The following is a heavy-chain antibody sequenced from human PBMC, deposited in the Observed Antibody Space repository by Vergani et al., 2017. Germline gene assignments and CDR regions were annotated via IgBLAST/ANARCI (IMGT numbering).Heavy chain of an antibody. CDR3: ARGEADSIAAAGSYFDY. CDR2: VDPEDGET. J-gene: IGHJ4*02. D-gene: IGHD6-13*01. CDR1: GYTFTDYY. Sequence: EVQLVQSGAEVKKPGATVKISCKVSGYTFTDYYMHWVQQAPGKGLEWMGLVDPEDGETIYAEKFQGRVTITADKSTDTAYMELSSLRSEDTAVYYCARGEADSIAAAGSYFDYWGQGTLVTVSS. V-gene: IGHV1-69-2*01.